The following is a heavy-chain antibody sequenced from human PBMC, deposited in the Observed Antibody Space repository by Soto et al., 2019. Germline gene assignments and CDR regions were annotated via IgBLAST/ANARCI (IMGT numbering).Heavy chain of an antibody. J-gene: IGHJ4*02. CDR2: IRTDTGNT. V-gene: IGHV1-3*04. CDR3: AKENPPESWSYYDQ. D-gene: IGHD3-3*01. CDR1: GYTFTNHA. Sequence: ASVKVSCKASGYTFTNHAIHWVRQAPGQRLQWMGWIRTDTGNTRYSQKFQDRVTITRDTSASTVYVDLSSLTPEDTAVYYCAKENPPESWSYYDQWVQGTMVTVSA.